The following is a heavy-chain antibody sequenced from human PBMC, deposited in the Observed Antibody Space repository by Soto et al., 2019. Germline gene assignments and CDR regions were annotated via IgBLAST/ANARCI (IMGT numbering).Heavy chain of an antibody. D-gene: IGHD2-2*01. CDR2: ISGSGGST. J-gene: IGHJ4*02. CDR1: GFTFSSYA. CDR3: AKDRYCSSTSCYAGWDY. Sequence: EVQLLESGGGLVQPGGSLRLSCAASGFTFSSYAMSWVRQAPGKGLEWVSAISGSGGSTYYADSVKGRFTISRDNSKNTLYLQMNSLRAEDTAVYYCAKDRYCSSTSCYAGWDYWGQGTLVTVSS. V-gene: IGHV3-23*01.